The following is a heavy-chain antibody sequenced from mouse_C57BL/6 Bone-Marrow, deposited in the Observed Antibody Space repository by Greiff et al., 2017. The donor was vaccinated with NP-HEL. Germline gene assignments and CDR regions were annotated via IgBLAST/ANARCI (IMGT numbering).Heavy chain of an antibody. V-gene: IGHV1-78*01. J-gene: IGHJ3*01. CDR1: CYTFTDHT. Sequence: QVQLQQSDAELVKPGASVKISCKVSCYTFTDHTIHWMKQRPEQGLEWIGYIYPRDGSTKYNEKFKGKATLTADKSSSTAYMQLNSLTSVDSAVYFCARGRQLRLAWFAYWGQGTLVTVSA. CDR3: ARGRQLRLAWFAY. CDR2: IYPRDGST. D-gene: IGHD3-2*02.